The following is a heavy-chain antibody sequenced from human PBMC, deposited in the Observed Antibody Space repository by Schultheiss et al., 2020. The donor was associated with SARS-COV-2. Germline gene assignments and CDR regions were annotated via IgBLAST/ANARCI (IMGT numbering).Heavy chain of an antibody. CDR3: ARSTGGSYAYFDY. D-gene: IGHD1-26*01. J-gene: IGHJ4*02. CDR1: GGSISSYY. CDR2: IYYSGST. V-gene: IGHV4-59*12. Sequence: SETLSLTCTVSGGSISSYYWSWIRQPPGKGLEWIGYIYYSGSTYYNPSLKSLVTISVDTSKNQFSLKLSSVTAADTAVYYCARSTGGSYAYFDYWGQGTLVTVSS.